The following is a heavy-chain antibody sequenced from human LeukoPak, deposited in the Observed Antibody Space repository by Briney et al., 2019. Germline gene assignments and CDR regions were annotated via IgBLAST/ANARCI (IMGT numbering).Heavy chain of an antibody. CDR2: ISSSSSTI. V-gene: IGHV3-48*01. D-gene: IGHD6-13*01. J-gene: IGHJ4*02. CDR3: TTSPSFDSSSYALNY. Sequence: GGSLRLSCAASGFTFSSYSMNWVRQAPGKGLEWVSYISSSSSTIYYADSVKGRFTISRDNAKNSLYLQMNSLRAEDTAVFYCTTSPSFDSSSYALNYWGQGTPVTVSS. CDR1: GFTFSSYS.